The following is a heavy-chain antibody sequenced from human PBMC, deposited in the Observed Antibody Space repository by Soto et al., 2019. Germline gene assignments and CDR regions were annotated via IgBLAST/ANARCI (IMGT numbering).Heavy chain of an antibody. Sequence: SVKVSCKASGGTFSSYAISWVRQAPGQGLEWMGGIIPIFGTANYAQKFQGRVTISADESTSTAYMELSSLRSEDTAVYYCARGYCSSTSCYVGAFDIWGQGTMVTVSS. CDR3: ARGYCSSTSCYVGAFDI. CDR2: IIPIFGTA. D-gene: IGHD2-2*01. V-gene: IGHV1-69*13. CDR1: GGTFSSYA. J-gene: IGHJ3*02.